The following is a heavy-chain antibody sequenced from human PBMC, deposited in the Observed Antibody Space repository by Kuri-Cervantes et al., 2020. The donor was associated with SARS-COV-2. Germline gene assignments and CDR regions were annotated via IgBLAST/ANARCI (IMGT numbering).Heavy chain of an antibody. V-gene: IGHV1-18*01. CDR3: ARGYGSRSSFDY. Sequence: ASVKVSCKASGYTFTSYGIGWVRQAPGQGLEWMGWISTYYGDTDYAQSFQDRVTMTTDTSTSTAYMELKSLRSDDTAAYYCARGYGSRSSFDYWGRGTLVTVSS. J-gene: IGHJ4*02. CDR2: ISTYYGDT. CDR1: GYTFTSYG. D-gene: IGHD6-13*01.